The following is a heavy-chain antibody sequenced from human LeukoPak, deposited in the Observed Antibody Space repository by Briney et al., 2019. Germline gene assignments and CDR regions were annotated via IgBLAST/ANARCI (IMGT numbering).Heavy chain of an antibody. CDR1: GFTFSNAW. Sequence: GGSLRLSCAASGFTFSNAWMSWVRQAPGKGLEWVGRIKSKTDGGTTDYAAPVKGRFTISRDDSKNTLYLQMNSLKTEDTAVYYRTTVDYDSSGYVSYWGQGTLVTVSS. D-gene: IGHD3-22*01. CDR2: IKSKTDGGTT. V-gene: IGHV3-15*01. CDR3: TTVDYDSSGYVSY. J-gene: IGHJ4*02.